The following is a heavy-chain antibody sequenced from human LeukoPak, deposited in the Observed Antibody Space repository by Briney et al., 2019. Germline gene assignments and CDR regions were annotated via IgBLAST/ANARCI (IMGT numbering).Heavy chain of an antibody. CDR2: ISGSGDTT. J-gene: IGHJ4*02. V-gene: IGHV3-23*01. CDR3: VKDPGSGWYVLY. CDR1: GFTFSTYA. Sequence: GGSLRLSCAASGFTFSTYAMGWVRQSPGMGLEWISAISGSGDTTYYADSVKGRFTTSRDNSRDTLFLQMSSLRVEDTAVYYCVKDPGSGWYVLYWGQGTLVTVSS. D-gene: IGHD6-19*01.